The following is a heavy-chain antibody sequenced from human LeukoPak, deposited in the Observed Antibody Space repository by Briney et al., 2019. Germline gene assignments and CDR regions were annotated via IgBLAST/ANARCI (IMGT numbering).Heavy chain of an antibody. Sequence: GGSLRLSCAASGFTFDDYAMHWVRQAPGKGLEWVSGIYSGGSTYYADSVKGRFTISRHNSKNTLYLQMNSLRAEDTAVYYCARARQKYYFDYWGQGTLVTVSS. J-gene: IGHJ4*02. CDR2: IYSGGST. CDR1: GFTFDDYA. V-gene: IGHV3-53*04. CDR3: ARARQKYYFDY.